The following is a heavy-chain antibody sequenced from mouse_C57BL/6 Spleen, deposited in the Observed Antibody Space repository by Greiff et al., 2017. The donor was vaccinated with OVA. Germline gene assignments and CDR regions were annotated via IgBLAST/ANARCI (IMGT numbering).Heavy chain of an antibody. D-gene: IGHD2-5*01. V-gene: IGHV1-26*01. J-gene: IGHJ2*01. CDR1: GYTFTDYY. CDR3: AIYSNYDYFDY. CDR2: INPNNGGT. Sequence: VQLQQSGPELVKPGASVKISCKASGYTFTDYYMNWVKQSHGKSLEWIGDINPNNGGTSYNQKFKGKATLTVDKSSSTAYMELRSLTSEDSAVYYCAIYSNYDYFDYWGQGTTLTVAS.